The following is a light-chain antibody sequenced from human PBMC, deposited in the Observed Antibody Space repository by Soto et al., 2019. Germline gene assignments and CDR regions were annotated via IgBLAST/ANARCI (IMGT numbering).Light chain of an antibody. V-gene: IGKV1-5*01. CDR3: QQYYSYWT. CDR1: PSLGRW. J-gene: IGKJ1*01. Sequence: DIQMTQAPSTLSASVGDRVTITWRAGPSLGRWLAWYQQKPGKAPKLLIFDASTLENGVPARFSGSRSGPEFSLTISSLQPDDFATYYCQQYYSYWTFGQGTKVDLK. CDR2: DAS.